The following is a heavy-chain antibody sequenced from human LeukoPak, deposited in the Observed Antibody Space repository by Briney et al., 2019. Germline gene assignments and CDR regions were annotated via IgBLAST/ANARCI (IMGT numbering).Heavy chain of an antibody. CDR1: GGSFSGYY. D-gene: IGHD1-26*01. V-gene: IGHV4-34*01. CDR2: INHSGSA. J-gene: IGHJ4*02. Sequence: SETLSLTCAVYGGSFSGYYWSWIRQPPGKGLEWIGEINHSGSANYNPSLKSRVTISVDTSKNQFSLKLSSVTAADTAVYYCARLGIGVDYWGQGTLVTVSS. CDR3: ARLGIGVDY.